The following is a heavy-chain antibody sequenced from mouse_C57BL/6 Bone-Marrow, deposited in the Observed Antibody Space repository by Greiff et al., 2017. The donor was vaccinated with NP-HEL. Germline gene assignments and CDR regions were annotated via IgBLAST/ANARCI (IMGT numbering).Heavy chain of an antibody. CDR1: GFSLTSYG. J-gene: IGHJ3*01. CDR3: AKNKGTRTAWFAY. D-gene: IGHD3-1*01. Sequence: QVQLKQSGPGLVQPSQSLSITCTVSGFSLTSYGVHWVRQSPGKGLEWLGVIWSGGSTDYNAAFMSRLSITKDNSKSQVFFKMNSLQADDTAIYYCAKNKGTRTAWFAYGGQGTLVTVSA. V-gene: IGHV2-5*01. CDR2: IWSGGST.